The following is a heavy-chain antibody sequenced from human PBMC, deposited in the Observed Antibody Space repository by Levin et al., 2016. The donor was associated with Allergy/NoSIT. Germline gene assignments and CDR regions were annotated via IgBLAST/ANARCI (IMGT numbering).Heavy chain of an antibody. CDR1: GFTFSSYA. CDR2: ISGSGGST. D-gene: IGHD3-22*01. J-gene: IGHJ5*02. CDR3: AKDSLYKYYYDSSGYYYVS. Sequence: GESLKISCAASGFTFSSYAMSWVRQAPGKGLEWVSAISGSGGSTYYADSVKGRFTISRDNSKNTLYLQMNSLRAEDTAVYYCAKDSLYKYYYDSSGYYYVSWGQGTLVTVSS. V-gene: IGHV3-23*01.